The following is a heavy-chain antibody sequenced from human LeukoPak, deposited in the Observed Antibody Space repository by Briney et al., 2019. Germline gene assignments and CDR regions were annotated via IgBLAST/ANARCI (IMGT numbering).Heavy chain of an antibody. D-gene: IGHD5-18*01. CDR1: GGSISSYY. Sequence: SETLSLTCTVSGGSISSYYWSWIRQPPGKGLEWIGYTYYSGSTNYNPSLKSRVTISVGTSKNQFSLKLTSVTAADTAVYYCARTTEGGYTYGYFYYYYMDVWGKGTTVTISS. CDR2: TYYSGST. CDR3: ARTTEGGYTYGYFYYYYMDV. V-gene: IGHV4-59*01. J-gene: IGHJ6*03.